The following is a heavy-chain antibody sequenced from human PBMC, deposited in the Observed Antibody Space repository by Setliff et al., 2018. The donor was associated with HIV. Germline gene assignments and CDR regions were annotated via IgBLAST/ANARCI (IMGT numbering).Heavy chain of an antibody. Sequence: ASVKVSCKASGYTFTRYFMHCVRQAPGQGLEWLGRISPITGATNYAARFQGRVTVTCDTSITTVYMELSGLTSDDTAVYFCASKGGSENYPDSDAFDIWGQGTLVTVSS. J-gene: IGHJ3*02. CDR2: ISPITGAT. V-gene: IGHV1-2*06. D-gene: IGHD3-10*01. CDR3: ASKGGSENYPDSDAFDI. CDR1: GYTFTRYF.